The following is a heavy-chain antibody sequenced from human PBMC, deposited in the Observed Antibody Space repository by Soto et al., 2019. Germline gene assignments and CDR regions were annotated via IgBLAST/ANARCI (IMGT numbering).Heavy chain of an antibody. CDR2: INHSGST. CDR1: GGSFSGYY. Sequence: LSLTCAVYGGSFSGYYWSWIRRPPGKGLEWIGEINHSGSTNYNPSLKSRVTISVDTSKNQFSLKLSSVTAADTAVYYCARGRCTNGVCYTAYYYYGMDVWGQGTTVTVSS. V-gene: IGHV4-34*01. D-gene: IGHD2-8*01. J-gene: IGHJ6*02. CDR3: ARGRCTNGVCYTAYYYYGMDV.